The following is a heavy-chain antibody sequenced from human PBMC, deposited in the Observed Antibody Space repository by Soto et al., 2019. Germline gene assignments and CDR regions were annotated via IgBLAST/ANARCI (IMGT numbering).Heavy chain of an antibody. CDR3: ARVIVPAARLYYYYYGMYV. D-gene: IGHD2-2*01. Sequence: PSETLSLTCTVSGGSISSYYWSWIRQPPGKGLEWIGYIYYSGSTNYNPSLKSRVTISVDTSKNQFSLKLSSVTAADTAVYYCARVIVPAARLYYYYYGMYVWGQGTTVTVS. CDR1: GGSISSYY. J-gene: IGHJ6*02. CDR2: IYYSGST. V-gene: IGHV4-59*12.